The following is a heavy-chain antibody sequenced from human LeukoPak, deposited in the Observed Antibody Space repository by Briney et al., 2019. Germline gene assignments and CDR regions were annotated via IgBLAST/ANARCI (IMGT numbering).Heavy chain of an antibody. CDR1: GFTFSSYA. J-gene: IGHJ4*02. D-gene: IGHD3-3*01. V-gene: IGHV3-21*01. Sequence: GGSLRLSCAASGFTFSSYAMTWVRQAPGKGLEWVSSMSSGSRYIYYADSVRGRFTISRDNAKNSLYLLMNSLRAEDTAVYYCTRDRPTGASRVFVVQWGEGTLVSVSS. CDR2: MSSGSRYI. CDR3: TRDRPTGASRVFVVQ.